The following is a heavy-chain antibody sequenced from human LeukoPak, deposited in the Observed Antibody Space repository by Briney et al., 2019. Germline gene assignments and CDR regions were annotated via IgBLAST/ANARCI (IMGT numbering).Heavy chain of an antibody. J-gene: IGHJ4*02. D-gene: IGHD5-12*01. Sequence: SETPSLTCDVSGGSITNNNWWSWVRQPPGKGLEWIGYIYYSGITNYNPSLKSRVTISVDTSKNQFSLKLSSVTAADTAVYYCARVGLGSRGGGYDLGYWGQGTLVTVSS. CDR1: GGSITNNNW. V-gene: IGHV4-4*02. CDR2: IYYSGIT. CDR3: ARVGLGSRGGGYDLGY.